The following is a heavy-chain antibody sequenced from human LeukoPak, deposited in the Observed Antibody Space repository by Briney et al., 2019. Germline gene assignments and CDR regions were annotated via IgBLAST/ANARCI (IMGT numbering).Heavy chain of an antibody. Sequence: SGGSLRLSCSASGFTFSSNAMSWVRQASGKGLEWVAGISGSGGGTYYADSMKGRFTISRDNSKNTLSLQINSLRVEDTAVYYCARVGYNFGLDHWGQGALVTVSS. CDR1: GFTFSSNA. V-gene: IGHV3-23*01. D-gene: IGHD5-18*01. J-gene: IGHJ4*02. CDR2: ISGSGGGT. CDR3: ARVGYNFGLDH.